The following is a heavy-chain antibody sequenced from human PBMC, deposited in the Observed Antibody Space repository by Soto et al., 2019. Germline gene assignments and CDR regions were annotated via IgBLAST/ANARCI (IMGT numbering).Heavy chain of an antibody. V-gene: IGHV5-51*01. J-gene: IGHJ3*02. CDR3: ARDRSLGIVVVPAPDAFDI. CDR2: IYPGDSDT. CDR1: GYSFTSYW. Sequence: GESLKISCKGSGYSFTSYWIGWVRQMPGKGLEWMGIIYPGDSDTRYSPSFQGQVTISADKSISTAYLQWSSLKASDTAMYYCARDRSLGIVVVPAPDAFDIWGQGTMVTVSS. D-gene: IGHD2-2*03.